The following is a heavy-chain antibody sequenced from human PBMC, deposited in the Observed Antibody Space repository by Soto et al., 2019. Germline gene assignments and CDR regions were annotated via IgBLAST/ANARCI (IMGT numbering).Heavy chain of an antibody. V-gene: IGHV3-33*01. CDR1: GFTFSSYG. CDR2: IWYDGSNK. Sequence: QVQLVESGGGVVQPGRSLRLSCAASGFTFSSYGMHWVRQAPGKGLEWVAVIWYDGSNKYYADSVKGRFTISRDNSKNTLYLQMTSLRAEDTAVYYCARDTYSSSSQGIYYYYGMDVWGQGTTVTVSS. J-gene: IGHJ6*02. D-gene: IGHD6-6*01. CDR3: ARDTYSSSSQGIYYYYGMDV.